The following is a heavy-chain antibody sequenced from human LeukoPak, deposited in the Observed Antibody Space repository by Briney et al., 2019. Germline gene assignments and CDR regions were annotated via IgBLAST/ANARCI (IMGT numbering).Heavy chain of an antibody. CDR1: GFTFSSYE. CDR3: ARLYSGSYGGFDY. D-gene: IGHD1-26*01. CDR2: ISSSGSTI. Sequence: GGSLRLSCAASGFTFSSYEMNWFRQAPGKGLEWVSYISSSGSTIYYADSVKGRFIISRDNAKNSLYLQMNSLRAEDTAVYYCARLYSGSYGGFDYWGQGTLVTVSS. J-gene: IGHJ4*02. V-gene: IGHV3-48*03.